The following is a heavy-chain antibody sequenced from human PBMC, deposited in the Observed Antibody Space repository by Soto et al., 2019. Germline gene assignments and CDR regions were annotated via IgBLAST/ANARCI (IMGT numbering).Heavy chain of an antibody. V-gene: IGHV3-30-3*01. CDR3: ARAGRIQLWYDY. CDR2: ISYDGGNK. J-gene: IGHJ4*02. CDR1: GFTFSSYA. Sequence: QVQLVESGGGVVQPGRSLRLSCAASGFTFSSYAMHWVRQAPGKGLEWVAVISYDGGNKYYADSVKGRFTISRDNSKNTLYLQMNSLRAEDTAVYYCARAGRIQLWYDYWGQGTLVTVSS. D-gene: IGHD5-18*01.